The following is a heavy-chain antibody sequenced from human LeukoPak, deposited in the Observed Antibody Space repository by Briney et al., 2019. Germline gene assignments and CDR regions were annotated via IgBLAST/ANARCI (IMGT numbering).Heavy chain of an antibody. Sequence: SQTLSLTCAISGDSFSSNSAAWNWTRQSPSRGLEWLGRTYYRSKWYNDYAVSVKSRITINPDTSKNQFSLQLNSVTPEDTAVYYCARDRGRDSSGWYYYYYGMDVWGQGTTVTVSS. CDR1: GDSFSSNSAA. CDR3: ARDRGRDSSGWYYYYYGMDV. J-gene: IGHJ6*02. CDR2: TYYRSKWYN. V-gene: IGHV6-1*01. D-gene: IGHD6-19*01.